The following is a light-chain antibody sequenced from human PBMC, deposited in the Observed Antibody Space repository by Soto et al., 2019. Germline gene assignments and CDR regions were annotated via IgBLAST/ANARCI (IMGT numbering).Light chain of an antibody. CDR3: QQYKTYPWT. V-gene: IGKV1-5*01. CDR1: QSISSR. Sequence: DIQMTQSPSTLSASIGDRVIITCRASQSISSRLAWYQQKPGKAPKVLIYDASSLESGVPSRFSGSGSGTEFTLTMSSLQPDDFATYYCQQYKTYPWTFGQGTKVEIK. CDR2: DAS. J-gene: IGKJ1*01.